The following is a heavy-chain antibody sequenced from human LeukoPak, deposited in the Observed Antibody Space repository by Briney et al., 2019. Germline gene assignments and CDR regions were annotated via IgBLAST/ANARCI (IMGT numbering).Heavy chain of an antibody. CDR2: IYYSGST. CDR1: GGSISSYY. V-gene: IGHV4-59*01. D-gene: IGHD5-12*01. CDR3: AKLGGYVIPGGEFDY. J-gene: IGHJ4*02. Sequence: SETLSLTCTVSGGSISSYYWSWIRQPPGKGLEWIGYIYYSGSTNYNPSLKSRVTISVDTSKNQFSLKLSSVTAADTAVYYCAKLGGYVIPGGEFDYWGQGTLVTVSS.